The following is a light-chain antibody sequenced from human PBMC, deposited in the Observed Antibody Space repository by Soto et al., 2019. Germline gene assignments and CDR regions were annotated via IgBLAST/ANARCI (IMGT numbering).Light chain of an antibody. J-gene: IGKJ4*01. CDR2: DAS. CDR1: QSVGTK. CDR3: QQYGDWPGA. Sequence: EIVMTQSPPTLAVSPGERDTLSCRASQSVGTKLAGYQQRPGQAPRLLIYDASNRATGIPARFSGSGSGTEFSLTSSSLQSEDFAVYSCQQYGDWPGAFGGGTKVEIK. V-gene: IGKV3D-15*01.